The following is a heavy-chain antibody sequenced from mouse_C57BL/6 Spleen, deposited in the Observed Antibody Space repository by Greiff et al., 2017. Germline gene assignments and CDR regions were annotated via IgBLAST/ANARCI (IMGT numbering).Heavy chain of an antibody. J-gene: IGHJ2*01. V-gene: IGHV5-17*01. CDR3: ARLGRVYYFDY. D-gene: IGHD4-1*01. CDR2: ISSGSSTI. CDR1: GFTFSDYG. Sequence: DVHLVESGGGLVKPGGSLKLSCAASGFTFSDYGMHWVRQAPEKGLEWVAYISSGSSTIYYADTVKGRFTISRDNAKNTLFLQMTSLRSEDTAMYYCARLGRVYYFDYWGQGTTLTVSS.